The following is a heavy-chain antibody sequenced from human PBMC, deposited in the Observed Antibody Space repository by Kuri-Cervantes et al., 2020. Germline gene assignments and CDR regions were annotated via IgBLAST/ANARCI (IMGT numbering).Heavy chain of an antibody. CDR2: ISYDGSNK. Sequence: GESLKISCAASGFTFSSYGMHWVRQAPGKGLEWVAVISYDGSNKYYADSVKGRFTISRDNSKNTLYLQMNSLRAEDTAVYYCAREPTSWVEWLLYYYYGMDVWGQGTTVTVSS. CDR3: AREPTSWVEWLLYYYYGMDV. V-gene: IGHV3-30*03. D-gene: IGHD3-3*01. CDR1: GFTFSSYG. J-gene: IGHJ6*02.